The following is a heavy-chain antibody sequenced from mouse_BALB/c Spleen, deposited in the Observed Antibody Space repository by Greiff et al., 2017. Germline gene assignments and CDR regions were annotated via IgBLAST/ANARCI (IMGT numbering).Heavy chain of an antibody. CDR2: IRNKANGYTT. CDR1: GFTFTDYY. CDR3: ARDELLYAMDY. Sequence: DVKLVESGGGLVQPGGSLRLSCATSGFTFTDYYMSWVRQPPGKALEWLGFIRNKANGYTTEYSASVKGRFTISRDNSQSILYLQMDTLRAEDSATYYCARDELLYAMDYWGQGTSVTVSS. J-gene: IGHJ4*01. D-gene: IGHD4-1*01. V-gene: IGHV7-3*02.